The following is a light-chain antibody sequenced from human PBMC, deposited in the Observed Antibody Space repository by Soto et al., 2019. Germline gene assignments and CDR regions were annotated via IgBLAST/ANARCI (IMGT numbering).Light chain of an antibody. CDR1: QSVSSN. CDR3: KQDNNCPLT. V-gene: IGKV3-15*01. J-gene: IGKJ1*01. CDR2: AAS. Sequence: EIVMTQSPATLSVSPGERATLSCRASQSVSSNLAWYQQKPGHAHRLLIYAASTRPTGIPDRFSGRGSGTDFTLTISRLQSEAFAVYYCKQDNNCPLTFGQGTKVEIK.